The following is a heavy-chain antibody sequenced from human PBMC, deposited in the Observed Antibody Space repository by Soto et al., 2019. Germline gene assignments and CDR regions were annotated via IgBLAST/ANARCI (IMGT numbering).Heavy chain of an antibody. CDR1: GFTFSSYS. D-gene: IGHD6-19*01. CDR2: ISSSSSYI. Sequence: GGSLRLSCAASGFTFSSYSMNWVRQAPGKGLEWVSSISSSSSYIYYADSVKGRFTISRDNAKNSLYLQMNSLRDEDTAVYYCATEYTSSPYSSGWYSAENWFDPWGQGTLVTVSS. V-gene: IGHV3-21*01. J-gene: IGHJ5*02. CDR3: ATEYTSSPYSSGWYSAENWFDP.